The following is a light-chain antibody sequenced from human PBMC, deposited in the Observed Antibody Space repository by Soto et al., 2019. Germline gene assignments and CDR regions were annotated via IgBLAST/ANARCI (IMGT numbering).Light chain of an antibody. V-gene: IGKV3-20*01. CDR1: QSVSSSD. CDR2: GAS. J-gene: IGKJ1*01. Sequence: EIVLTQSPGTLSLSPGERATLSCRASQSVSSSDLAWYQQKPGQAPRLLIYGASSRATGIPDRFSGSGPGTDFTLTISRLEPEDFAVYYCQQYGSSPPETFGQGTKVEIK. CDR3: QQYGSSPPET.